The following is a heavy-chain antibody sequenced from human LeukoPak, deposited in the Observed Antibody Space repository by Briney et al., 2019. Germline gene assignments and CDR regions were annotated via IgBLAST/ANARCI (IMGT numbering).Heavy chain of an antibody. V-gene: IGHV3-21*01. CDR3: ARDISPHYYGMDV. J-gene: IGHJ6*02. CDR2: ISSSSSYI. Sequence: GGSLRLSCAASGFTFSSYSMNWVSQAPGKGLEWVSSISSSSSYIYYADSVKGRFTISRDNAKNSLYLQMNSLRAEDTAVYYCARDISPHYYGMDVWGQGTTVTVSS. CDR1: GFTFSSYS.